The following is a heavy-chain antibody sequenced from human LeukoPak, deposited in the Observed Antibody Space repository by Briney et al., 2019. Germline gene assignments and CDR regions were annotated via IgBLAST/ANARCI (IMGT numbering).Heavy chain of an antibody. V-gene: IGHV3-7*01. CDR2: IKQDGSEK. J-gene: IGHJ4*02. CDR3: AREATYYDFWSGYFPAASPDY. D-gene: IGHD3-3*01. Sequence: GSLRLSCAASGFTFSSYWMSWVRQAPGKGLEWVANIKQDGSEKYYVDSVKGRFTISRDNAKNSLYLQMNSLRAEDTAVYYCAREATYYDFWSGYFPAASPDYWGQGTLVTVSS. CDR1: GFTFSSYW.